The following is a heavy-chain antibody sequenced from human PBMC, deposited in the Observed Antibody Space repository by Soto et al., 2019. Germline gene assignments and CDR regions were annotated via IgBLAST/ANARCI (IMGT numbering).Heavy chain of an antibody. CDR2: INVATGNT. CDR3: ARGYQLSWWGSWRY. Sequence: QVQLVQSGAEVKQPGASVKVSCKASGYPFTTYAIHWVRQAPRQRLEWVGWINVATGNTEYAQKFQGRVTITRDTSATTAYVELSSLKSEDTAVYFCARGYQLSWWGSWRYWGQGTLVSVSS. V-gene: IGHV1-3*01. CDR1: GYPFTTYA. D-gene: IGHD3-16*01. J-gene: IGHJ4*02.